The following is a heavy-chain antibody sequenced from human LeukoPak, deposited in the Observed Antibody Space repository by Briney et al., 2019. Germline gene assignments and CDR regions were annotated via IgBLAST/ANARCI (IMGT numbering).Heavy chain of an antibody. CDR1: GYTFTGYY. CDR2: INPNSGGT. V-gene: IGHV1-2*02. J-gene: IGHJ6*02. CDR3: ARGHTLGYCSGGSCYSAGMDV. Sequence: ASVKVSCKASGYTFTGYYMHWVRQAPGRGLEWMGWINPNSGGTNYAQKFQGRVTMTRDTSISTAYMELSRLRSDDTAVYYCARGHTLGYCSGGSCYSAGMDVWGQGTTVTVSS. D-gene: IGHD2-15*01.